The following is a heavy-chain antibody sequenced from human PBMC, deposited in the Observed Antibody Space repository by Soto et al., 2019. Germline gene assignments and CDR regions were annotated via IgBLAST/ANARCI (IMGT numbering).Heavy chain of an antibody. CDR1: GGSISSYY. CDR2: IYYSGST. V-gene: IGHV4-59*01. Sequence: KTSETLSLTCTVSGGSISSYYWSWIRQPPGKGLEWIGYIYYSGSTNYNPSLKSRVTISVDTSKNQFSLKLSSVTAADTAVYYCARAVTTYYYDSSGYYSSPNWFDPWGQGTLVTVSS. D-gene: IGHD3-22*01. J-gene: IGHJ5*02. CDR3: ARAVTTYYYDSSGYYSSPNWFDP.